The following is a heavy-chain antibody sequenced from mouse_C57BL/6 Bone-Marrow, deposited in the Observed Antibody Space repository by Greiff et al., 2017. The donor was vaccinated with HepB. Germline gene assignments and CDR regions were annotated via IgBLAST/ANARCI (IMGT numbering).Heavy chain of an antibody. CDR1: GFTFSSYA. J-gene: IGHJ1*03. V-gene: IGHV5-9-1*02. CDR2: ISSGGDYI. Sequence: EVKLMESGEGLVKPGGSLKLSCAASGFTFSSYAMSWVRQTPEKRLEWVAYISSGGDYIYYADTVKGRFTISRDNARNTLYLQMSSLKSEDTAMYYCTREAIYYGILYWYFDVWGTGTTVTVCS. CDR3: TREAIYYGILYWYFDV. D-gene: IGHD2-1*01.